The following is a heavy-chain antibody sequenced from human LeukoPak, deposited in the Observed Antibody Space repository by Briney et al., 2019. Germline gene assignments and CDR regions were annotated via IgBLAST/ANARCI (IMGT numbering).Heavy chain of an antibody. CDR1: GGSFSGYY. V-gene: IGHV4-34*01. D-gene: IGHD4/OR15-4a*01. Sequence: SETLSLTCAVYGGSFSGYYWSWIRQPPGKGLEWIGEMNHSGSTNYNPSLKSRVTISVDTSKNQFSLKLSSVTAADTAVYYCVRGPYGASISKWFDPWGQGTQVIVSP. CDR3: VRGPYGASISKWFDP. CDR2: MNHSGST. J-gene: IGHJ5*02.